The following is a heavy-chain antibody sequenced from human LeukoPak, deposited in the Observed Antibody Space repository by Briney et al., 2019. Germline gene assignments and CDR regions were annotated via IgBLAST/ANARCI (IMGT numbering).Heavy chain of an antibody. D-gene: IGHD2-2*01. CDR3: ARRPTVGVPATTDSFYFDY. V-gene: IGHV3-21*01. Sequence: GGSLRLSCAASGFTFSSYSMNWVRQAPGKGLEWVSSISSSSTYIYYADSVKGRFTISRDNAKNSLYLQMNSLRAEDTAVYYCARRPTVGVPATTDSFYFDYWGQGTLVTVSS. CDR1: GFTFSSYS. J-gene: IGHJ4*02. CDR2: ISSSSTYI.